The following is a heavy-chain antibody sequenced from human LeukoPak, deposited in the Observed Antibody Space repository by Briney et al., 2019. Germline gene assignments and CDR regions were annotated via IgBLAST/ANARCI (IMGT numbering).Heavy chain of an antibody. CDR3: TRWKLGDWYFDL. CDR1: GGSFSGYF. Sequence: SETPSLTCAVYGGSFSGYFWSWIRQPPGKGLEWIGEINHSGSTNYNTSLKSRVTISVDTSKNQFSLKLSPVTAADTAIYYCTRWKLGDWYFDLWGRGTLVTVSS. J-gene: IGHJ2*01. D-gene: IGHD7-27*01. CDR2: INHSGST. V-gene: IGHV4-34*01.